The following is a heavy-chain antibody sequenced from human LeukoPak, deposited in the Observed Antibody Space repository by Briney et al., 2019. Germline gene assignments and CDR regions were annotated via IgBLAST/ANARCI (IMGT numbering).Heavy chain of an antibody. J-gene: IGHJ4*02. CDR3: ARAMGYCSRTSCYFDS. D-gene: IGHD2-2*01. Sequence: GGSLRLSCAASGFTFTEYAIHWVRQAPGKGLEYVSAISVGGDITYFANSVKGRFSASGDNSKNTVHLQMGSVRPEDMGVYYCARAMGYCSRTSCYFDSWGPGTLVTVSS. CDR2: ISVGGDIT. CDR1: GFTFTEYA. V-gene: IGHV3-64*01.